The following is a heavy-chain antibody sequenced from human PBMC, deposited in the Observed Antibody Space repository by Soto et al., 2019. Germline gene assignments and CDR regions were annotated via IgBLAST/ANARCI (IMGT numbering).Heavy chain of an antibody. CDR1: GYTFTGYY. D-gene: IGHD3-22*01. V-gene: IGHV1-2*04. Sequence: GASVKVSCKASGYTFTGYYMHWVRQAPGQGLEWMGWINPNSGGTNYAQKFQGWVTMTRDTSISTAYMELSRLRSDDTAVYYCARDTMIVVVTTNDPNYGMDVWGQGTTVTVSS. J-gene: IGHJ6*02. CDR3: ARDTMIVVVTTNDPNYGMDV. CDR2: INPNSGGT.